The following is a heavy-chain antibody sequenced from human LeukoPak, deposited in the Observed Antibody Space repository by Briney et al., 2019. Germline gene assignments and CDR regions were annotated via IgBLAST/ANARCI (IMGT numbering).Heavy chain of an antibody. CDR3: ARLAYCGGDCYSEVDY. CDR2: IDPSDSYT. Sequence: GESLKISCKGSGYSLTSYWISWVRQMPGKGLEWMGRIDPSDSYTNYSPSFQGHVTISADKSISTAYLQWSSLKASDTAMYYCARLAYCGGDCYSEVDYWGQGTLVTVSS. CDR1: GYSLTSYW. V-gene: IGHV5-10-1*01. J-gene: IGHJ4*02. D-gene: IGHD2-21*02.